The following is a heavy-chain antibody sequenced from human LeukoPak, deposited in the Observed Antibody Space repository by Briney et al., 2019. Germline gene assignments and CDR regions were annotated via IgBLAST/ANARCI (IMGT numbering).Heavy chain of an antibody. CDR3: AREQVVQLWAPTATFDL. Sequence: SQTLSLTCTASGGSISSGSYYWSWIRQPAGKGLEWIGRIYTSGSTNYNPSLKSRVTISVDTSKNQFSLKLSSVTAADTAVYYCAREQVVQLWAPTATFDLWGRGTLVTVSS. CDR2: IYTSGST. D-gene: IGHD5-18*01. CDR1: GGSISSGSYY. V-gene: IGHV4-61*02. J-gene: IGHJ2*01.